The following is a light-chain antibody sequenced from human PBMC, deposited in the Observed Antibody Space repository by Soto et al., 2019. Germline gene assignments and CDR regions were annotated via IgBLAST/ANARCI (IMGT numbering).Light chain of an antibody. Sequence: QSVLTQPASASGSPGQSITISCTGTSSDVGGYNYVSWYQQHPGTAPKLMIYDVSNRPSGVSNRFSGSKSGNTASLTISGLQAEDEADYYCSSYTSSSTLYVFGTGTKLTVL. CDR2: DVS. J-gene: IGLJ1*01. CDR1: SSDVGGYNY. CDR3: SSYTSSSTLYV. V-gene: IGLV2-14*01.